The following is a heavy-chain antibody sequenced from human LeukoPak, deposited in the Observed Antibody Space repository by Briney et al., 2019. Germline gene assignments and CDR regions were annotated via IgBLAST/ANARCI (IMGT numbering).Heavy chain of an antibody. CDR2: ISTGSNTI. CDR1: GFTFSRYS. V-gene: IGHV3-48*04. D-gene: IGHD1-26*01. Sequence: GGSLRLSCAASGFTFSRYSMNWVRQAPGKGLEWVSYISTGSNTIYYAESVKGRFTISRDNAKNSLYLQMNSLRAEDTAVYYCARDVTGAGYWYFDLWGRGTLVTVSS. CDR3: ARDVTGAGYWYFDL. J-gene: IGHJ2*01.